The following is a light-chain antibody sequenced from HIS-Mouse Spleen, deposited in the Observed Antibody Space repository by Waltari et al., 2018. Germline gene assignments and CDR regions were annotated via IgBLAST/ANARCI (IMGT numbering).Light chain of an antibody. CDR3: QQLNSYPPT. V-gene: IGKV1-9*01. Sequence: DIQLTQSPSFLSASVGDRVTITCRASQGISSYLAWYPQKPGKAPKLLIYAASTLQSGVPSRFSCSGSGTEFTLTISSLQPEDFATYYCQQLNSYPPTFGQGTKVEIK. CDR1: QGISSY. J-gene: IGKJ1*01. CDR2: AAS.